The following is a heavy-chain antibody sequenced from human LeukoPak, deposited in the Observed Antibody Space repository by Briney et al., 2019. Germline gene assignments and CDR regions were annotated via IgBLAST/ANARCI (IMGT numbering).Heavy chain of an antibody. D-gene: IGHD6-19*01. CDR3: ARQQWLARPYYYYYYMDV. CDR1: GGSFSGYY. Sequence: PSETLSLTCAVYGGSFSGYYWSWIRQPPGKGLEWIGEINHSGSTNYNPSLKSRVTISVDTSKNQFSLKLSSVTAADTAVYYCARQQWLARPYYYYYYMDVWGKGTTVTIPS. V-gene: IGHV4-34*01. J-gene: IGHJ6*03. CDR2: INHSGST.